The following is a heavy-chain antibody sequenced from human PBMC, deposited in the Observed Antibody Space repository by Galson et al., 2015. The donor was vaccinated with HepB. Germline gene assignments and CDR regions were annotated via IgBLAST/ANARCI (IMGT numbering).Heavy chain of an antibody. J-gene: IGHJ6*02. V-gene: IGHV3-30*18. D-gene: IGHD5-24*01. CDR2: ISYDGSNK. CDR1: GFTFSSYG. CDR3: AKDQATGYGMDV. Sequence: SLRLSCAASGFTFSSYGMHWVRQAPGKGLEWVAVISYDGSNKYYADSVKGRFTISRDNSKNTLYLQMNSLRAEDTAVYYCAKDQATGYGMDVWGQGTTVTVSS.